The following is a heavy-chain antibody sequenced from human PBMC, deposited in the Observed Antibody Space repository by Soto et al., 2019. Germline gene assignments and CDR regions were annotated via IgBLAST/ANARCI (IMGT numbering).Heavy chain of an antibody. V-gene: IGHV4-31*03. CDR2: IYYSGST. D-gene: IGHD6-6*01. J-gene: IGHJ4*02. Sequence: PSETLSLTCTVSGGSISSGGYYWSWIRQHPGKGLEWIGYIYYSGSTYYNPSLKSRVTISVDTSKNQFSLKLSSVPAADTAVYYCARVYSSSPYGDPHGGLYDFDYWGQGTLVTVSS. CDR3: ARVYSSSPYGDPHGGLYDFDY. CDR1: GGSISSGGYY.